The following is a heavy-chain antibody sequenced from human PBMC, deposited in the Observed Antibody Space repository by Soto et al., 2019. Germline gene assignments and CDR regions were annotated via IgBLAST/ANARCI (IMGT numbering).Heavy chain of an antibody. CDR3: ARDHYYGSGLGFYYYYGMDV. D-gene: IGHD3-10*01. CDR2: ISAYNGNT. CDR1: CYTFTGDG. V-gene: IGHV1-18*01. J-gene: IGHJ6*02. Sequence: SVKVYFKAACYTFTGDGIGWVRQAPGQGLEWMGWISAYNGNTNYAQKLQGRVTMTTDTSTSTAYMELRSLRSDDTAVYYCARDHYYGSGLGFYYYYGMDVWGQGTTVTVSS.